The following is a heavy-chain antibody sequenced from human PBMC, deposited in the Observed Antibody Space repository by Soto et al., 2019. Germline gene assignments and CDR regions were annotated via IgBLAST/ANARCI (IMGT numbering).Heavy chain of an antibody. CDR3: ARDGRDCSGGSCYGWFAP. CDR2: IIPIFGTA. Sequence: QVQLVQSGAEVKKPGSSVKVSCKASGGTFSSYAISWVRQAPGQGLEWMGGIIPIFGTANYAQKFQGRVTITADESTSTAYMELSSLRSEATAVYYFARDGRDCSGGSCYGWFAPWGQGTLVTVSS. J-gene: IGHJ5*02. V-gene: IGHV1-69*01. D-gene: IGHD2-15*01. CDR1: GGTFSSYA.